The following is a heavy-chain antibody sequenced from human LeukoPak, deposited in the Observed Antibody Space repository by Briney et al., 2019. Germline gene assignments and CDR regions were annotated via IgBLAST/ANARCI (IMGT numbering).Heavy chain of an antibody. CDR3: ASDTDTPYYFDY. CDR2: MSWDGGNT. CDR1: GFTFDDYT. J-gene: IGHJ4*02. D-gene: IGHD5-18*01. V-gene: IGHV3-43*01. Sequence: GGSLRLSCAASGFTFDDYTMHWVRQAPGKGLEWVSLMSWDGGNTYYADSVKGRFTISRDNAKNSLYLQMNSLRAEDTAVYYYASDTDTPYYFDYWGQGTLVTVSS.